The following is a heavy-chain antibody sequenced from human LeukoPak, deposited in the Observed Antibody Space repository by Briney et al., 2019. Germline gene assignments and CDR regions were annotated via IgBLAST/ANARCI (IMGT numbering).Heavy chain of an antibody. V-gene: IGHV3-69-1*02. J-gene: IGHJ4*02. D-gene: IGHD7-27*01. CDR3: ARGLRNRGLDFEY. Sequence: GDPLTHPRAAYGLPFRAYAMDWDLQAPWKGLGWLSDILTCTTVHYADSVKGRVTISRDNAKGSLYLQMNSLRAEDTAIYYCARGLRNRGLDFEYWGQGSLVTVSS. CDR1: GLPFRAYA. CDR2: ILTCTTV.